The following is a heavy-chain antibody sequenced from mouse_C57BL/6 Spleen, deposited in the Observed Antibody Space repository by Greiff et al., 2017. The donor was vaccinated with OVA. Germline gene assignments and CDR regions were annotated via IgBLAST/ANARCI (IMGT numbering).Heavy chain of an antibody. J-gene: IGHJ1*03. CDR2: ISDGGSYT. V-gene: IGHV5-4*03. D-gene: IGHD2-1*01. Sequence: MLVESGGGLVKPGGSLKLSCAASGFTFSSYAMSWVRQTPEKRLEWVATISDGGSYTYYPDNVKGRFTISRDNAKNNLYLQMSHLKSEDTAMYYCARTHGNYWYFDVWGTGTTVTVSS. CDR1: GFTFSSYA. CDR3: ARTHGNYWYFDV.